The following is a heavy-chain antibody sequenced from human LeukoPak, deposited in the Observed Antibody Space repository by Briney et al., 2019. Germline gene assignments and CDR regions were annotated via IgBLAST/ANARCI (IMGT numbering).Heavy chain of an antibody. CDR3: ARQGQEVGAFDY. CDR2: IYYSGST. Sequence: SETLSLTCTVSGGSISRSSYYWGWIRQPPGKGLEWIGSIYYSGSTYYNPSLKSRVTISVDTSKNQFSLKLSSVTAADTAVYYCARQGQEVGAFDYWGQGTLVTVSS. V-gene: IGHV4-39*01. CDR1: GGSISRSSYY. J-gene: IGHJ4*02. D-gene: IGHD1-26*01.